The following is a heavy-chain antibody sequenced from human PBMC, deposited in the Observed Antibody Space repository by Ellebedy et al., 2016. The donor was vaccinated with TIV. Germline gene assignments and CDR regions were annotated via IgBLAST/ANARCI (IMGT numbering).Heavy chain of an antibody. D-gene: IGHD2-2*01. CDR1: GYSFTSYW. V-gene: IGHV5-51*01. CDR3: ARLPRGGDIVVVTAAHYGMDV. Sequence: GESLKISCKGSGYSFTSYWIGWVRQMPGKGLEWMGIIYPGDSDTRYSPSFQGQVTISADKSISTAYLQWSSLKASDTAMYYCARLPRGGDIVVVTAAHYGMDVWGQGTTVTVSS. J-gene: IGHJ6*02. CDR2: IYPGDSDT.